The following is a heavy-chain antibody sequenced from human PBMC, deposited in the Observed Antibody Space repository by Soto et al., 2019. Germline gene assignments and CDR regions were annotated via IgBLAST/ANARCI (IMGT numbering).Heavy chain of an antibody. Sequence: PSETLSLTCTVSGGSISSGGYFWNWIRQHPGKGLEWIGYIYYSGGTYYNPSLKSRVTISVDTSMTAADTAVYYCAREPSIWGQGTLVTVS. J-gene: IGHJ4*02. V-gene: IGHV4-31*03. CDR3: AREPSI. CDR2: IYYSGGT. CDR1: GGSISSGGYF.